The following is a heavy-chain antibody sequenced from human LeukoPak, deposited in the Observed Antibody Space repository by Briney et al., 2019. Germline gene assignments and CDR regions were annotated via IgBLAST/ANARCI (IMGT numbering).Heavy chain of an antibody. CDR1: GGSFSGYY. CDR3: ARENIKLWFGELSGLMDV. Sequence: SETLSLTCAVYGGSFSGYYWSWIRQPPGKGLEWIGEINHSGSTNYNPSLKSRVTMSVDTSKNQFSLKLSSVTAADTAVYYCARENIKLWFGELSGLMDVWGKGTTVTVSS. V-gene: IGHV4-34*01. J-gene: IGHJ6*03. CDR2: INHSGST. D-gene: IGHD3-10*01.